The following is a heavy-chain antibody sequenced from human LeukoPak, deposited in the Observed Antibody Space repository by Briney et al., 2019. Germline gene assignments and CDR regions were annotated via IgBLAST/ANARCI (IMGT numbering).Heavy chain of an antibody. CDR1: GFTFSSSA. Sequence: GGSLRLSCAASGFTFSSSAVHWVRQAPDKGLEWVAVISYDGSNKYYADSVTGRFTISRDNSKNTLYLQMNSLRADDTAVYYCARDRDSSGWYEGFDYWGQGTLVTVSS. J-gene: IGHJ4*02. D-gene: IGHD6-19*01. CDR3: ARDRDSSGWYEGFDY. CDR2: ISYDGSNK. V-gene: IGHV3-30-3*01.